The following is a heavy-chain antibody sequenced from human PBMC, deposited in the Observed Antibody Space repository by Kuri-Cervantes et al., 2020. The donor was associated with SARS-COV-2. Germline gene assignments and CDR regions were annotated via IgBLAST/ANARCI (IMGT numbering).Heavy chain of an antibody. V-gene: IGHV4-34*01. D-gene: IGHD3-3*01. CDR2: INHSGST. Sequence: ESLKISCAVYGGSFSGYYWSWIRQPPGKGLEWIGEINHSGSTNYNPSLKSRVTISVDTSKNQFSLKLSSVTAADTAVYYCASLTTVRITILGVVPADRRFDYWGQGTLVTVSS. CDR3: ASLTTVRITILGVVPADRRFDY. J-gene: IGHJ4*02. CDR1: GGSFSGYY.